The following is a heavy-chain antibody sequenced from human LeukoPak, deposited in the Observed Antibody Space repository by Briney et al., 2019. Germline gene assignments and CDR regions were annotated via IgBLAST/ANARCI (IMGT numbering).Heavy chain of an antibody. CDR1: ELTFSSYS. Sequence: GGSLGLSCAASELTFSSYSMNWVRQAPGKEGEGVSYIISSSSTTYYAVTVKGRFSISRDNAKNSLYLQMISLRDEDTAVYYCARRARYYDFSSAYYVDYWGQGTLVTVSS. J-gene: IGHJ4*02. V-gene: IGHV3-48*02. CDR2: IISSSSTT. CDR3: ARRARYYDFSSAYYVDY. D-gene: IGHD3-3*01.